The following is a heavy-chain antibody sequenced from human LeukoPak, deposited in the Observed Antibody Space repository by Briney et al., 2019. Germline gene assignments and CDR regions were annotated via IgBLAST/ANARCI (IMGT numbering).Heavy chain of an antibody. Sequence: KPSETLSLTCTVSGGSIDNYYWSWIRQPPGKGLEWIGYIYYSGNTYYIPSLESRVTISVDRSKNQLSLKLNSVTAADTAVYYCARYIWGSYPTFEDYWGQGSLVTVSS. J-gene: IGHJ4*02. D-gene: IGHD3-16*02. CDR1: GGSIDNYY. CDR3: ARYIWGSYPTFEDY. V-gene: IGHV4-59*01. CDR2: IYYSGNT.